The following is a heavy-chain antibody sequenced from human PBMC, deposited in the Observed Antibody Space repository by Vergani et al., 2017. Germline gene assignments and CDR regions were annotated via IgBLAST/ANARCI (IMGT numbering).Heavy chain of an antibody. D-gene: IGHD2/OR15-2a*01. V-gene: IGHV3-23*01. Sequence: EVQLLESGGDLVQPGGSLRLSCAASGFNFNNYVITWIRQAPGRGLEWVSSISGPGLSTYYADSVKGRFSISRDNSKNTVFLQMHSLRAEDTAIYYCVKEKIDLGSYFFDSWGHGILVTVSS. CDR3: VKEKIDLGSYFFDS. CDR1: GFNFNNYV. CDR2: ISGPGLST. J-gene: IGHJ4*01.